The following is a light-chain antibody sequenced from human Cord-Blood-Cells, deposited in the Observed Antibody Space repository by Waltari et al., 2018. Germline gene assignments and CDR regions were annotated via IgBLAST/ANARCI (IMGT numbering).Light chain of an antibody. Sequence: SSELTQDPAVSVALGQTVRITCQGDRLRSPYASWYQQKPGQAPVLVIYGKNNRPSGIPDRFSGSSSGNTASLTITGAQAEDEADYYCNSRDSSGNHYVFGTGTKVTVL. CDR3: NSRDSSGNHYV. CDR1: RLRSPY. J-gene: IGLJ1*01. V-gene: IGLV3-19*01. CDR2: GKN.